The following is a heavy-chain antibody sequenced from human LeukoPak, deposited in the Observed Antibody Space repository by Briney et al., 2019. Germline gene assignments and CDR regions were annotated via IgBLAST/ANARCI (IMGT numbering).Heavy chain of an antibody. CDR2: ISGSGGST. J-gene: IGHJ4*02. CDR1: GFTFSSYA. V-gene: IGHV3-23*01. D-gene: IGHD4-11*01. CDR3: AKDHTVISPADVDY. Sequence: GGSLRLSCAASGFTFSSYAMSWVRQAPGKGLEWVSAISGSGGSTYYADSVKGRFTISRDNSKKTLYLQMNSLRAEDTAVYYCAKDHTVISPADVDYWGQGTLVTVSS.